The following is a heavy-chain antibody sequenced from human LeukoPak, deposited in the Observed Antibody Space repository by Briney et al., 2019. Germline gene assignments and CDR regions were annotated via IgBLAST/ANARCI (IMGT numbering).Heavy chain of an antibody. J-gene: IGHJ4*02. D-gene: IGHD3-16*01. Sequence: KPSETLSLTCTVSGGSISSYYWSWIRQPPGKGLEWIGYIYYSGSTNYNPSLKSRVTISVDTSKNQFSLKLSSVTAADTAVYYSARHEGFWGHYFDYWGQGTLVTVSS. V-gene: IGHV4-59*01. CDR1: GGSISSYY. CDR2: IYYSGST. CDR3: ARHEGFWGHYFDY.